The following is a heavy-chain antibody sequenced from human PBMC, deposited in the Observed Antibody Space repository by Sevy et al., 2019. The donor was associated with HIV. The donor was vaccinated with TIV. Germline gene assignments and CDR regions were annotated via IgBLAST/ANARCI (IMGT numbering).Heavy chain of an antibody. V-gene: IGHV1-69*13. CDR2: IIPIFGTA. CDR1: GGTFSSYA. D-gene: IGHD1-1*01. CDR3: ARVGTGTTGEDAFDI. Sequence: ASVKVSCKASGGTFSSYAISWVRQAHGQGLEWMGGIIPIFGTANYAQKFQGRVTITADESTSTAYMELSSLRSEDTAVYYCARVGTGTTGEDAFDIWGQGTMVTVSS. J-gene: IGHJ3*02.